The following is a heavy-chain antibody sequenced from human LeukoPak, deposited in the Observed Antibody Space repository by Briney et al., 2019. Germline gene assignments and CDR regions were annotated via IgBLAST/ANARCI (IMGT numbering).Heavy chain of an antibody. CDR3: ARHPRMATITTFFRKPPTTKNYFDY. J-gene: IGHJ4*02. D-gene: IGHD5-24*01. Sequence: SETLSLTCTVSGGSISSYYWSWIRQPPGKGLEWIGYIYYSGSTNYNPSLKSRVTISVDTSKNQFSLKLSSVTAADTAVYYCARHPRMATITTFFRKPPTTKNYFDYWGQGTLVTVSS. CDR2: IYYSGST. V-gene: IGHV4-59*01. CDR1: GGSISSYY.